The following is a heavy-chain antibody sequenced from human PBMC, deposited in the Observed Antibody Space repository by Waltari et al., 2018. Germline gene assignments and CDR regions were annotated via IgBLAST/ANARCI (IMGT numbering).Heavy chain of an antibody. J-gene: IGHJ5*02. CDR2: IYYSGST. D-gene: IGHD2-2*01. V-gene: IGHV4-31*03. CDR1: GGPISSGRSY. CDR3: AREGGEGTSLNWFDP. Sequence: QVQLQESGPGLVKPSQTLSLPCTVSGGPISSGRSYWSWIRQHPGKGLEWIWYIYYSGSTYYNPSLKSRVTISVDTSKNQFSLKLSSVTAADTAVYYCAREGGEGTSLNWFDPWGQGTLVTVSS.